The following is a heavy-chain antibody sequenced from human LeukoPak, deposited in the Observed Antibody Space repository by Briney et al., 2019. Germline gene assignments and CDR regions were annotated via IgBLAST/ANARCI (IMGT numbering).Heavy chain of an antibody. D-gene: IGHD2-2*01. V-gene: IGHV1-69*05. J-gene: IGHJ6*03. Sequence: SVTVSCKASGGTFSSYAISWVRQAPGQGLEWMGGIIPIFGTANYAQKFQGRVTITTDESTSTAYMELSSLRSEDTAVYYCASGLDTQYCSSTSCYPRTYYMDVWGKGTTVTVSS. CDR3: ASGLDTQYCSSTSCYPRTYYMDV. CDR1: GGTFSSYA. CDR2: IIPIFGTA.